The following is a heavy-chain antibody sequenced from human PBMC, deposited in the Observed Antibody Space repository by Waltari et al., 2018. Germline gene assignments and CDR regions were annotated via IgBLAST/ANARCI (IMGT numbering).Heavy chain of an antibody. CDR3: ATPLTTNYLISPFDY. Sequence: QVKLVQSGAEVKKPGASVKVSCKVSGYILTELSMHWVRQAPGKGLEWMGGFDPEDGETIYAQKFQGRVTMTEDTSTDTAYMELSSLRSEDTAVYYCATPLTTNYLISPFDYWGQGTLVTVSS. J-gene: IGHJ4*02. CDR2: FDPEDGET. CDR1: GYILTELS. V-gene: IGHV1-24*01. D-gene: IGHD3-10*01.